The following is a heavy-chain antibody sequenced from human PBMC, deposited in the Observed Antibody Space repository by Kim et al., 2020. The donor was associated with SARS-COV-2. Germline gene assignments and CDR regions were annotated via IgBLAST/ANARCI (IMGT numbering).Heavy chain of an antibody. Sequence: GESLKISCKGSGYSFTSYWIGWVRQMPGKGLEWMGIIYPGDSDTRYSPSFQGQVTISADKSISTAYLQWSSLKASDTAMYYCARRFTPYYYDSCGFDIWGQGTMVTVSS. J-gene: IGHJ3*02. CDR3: ARRFTPYYYDSCGFDI. V-gene: IGHV5-51*01. CDR2: IYPGDSDT. CDR1: GYSFTSYW. D-gene: IGHD3-22*01.